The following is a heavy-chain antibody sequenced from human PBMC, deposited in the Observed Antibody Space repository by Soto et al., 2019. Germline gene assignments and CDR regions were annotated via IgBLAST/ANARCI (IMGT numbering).Heavy chain of an antibody. V-gene: IGHV1-69*13. CDR1: GGTFRTSA. CDR3: AGSGYRNCSGGSCYQPRHAFDI. Sequence: SVKVSCKTSGGTFRTSAISWVRQAPGQGLEWMGGIMPVFPTADYAQKFQGRVTITADESTSTAYMELSSLRSEDTAVYYCAGSGYRNCSGGSCYQPRHAFDIWGQGTMVTVSS. CDR2: IMPVFPTA. D-gene: IGHD2-15*01. J-gene: IGHJ3*02.